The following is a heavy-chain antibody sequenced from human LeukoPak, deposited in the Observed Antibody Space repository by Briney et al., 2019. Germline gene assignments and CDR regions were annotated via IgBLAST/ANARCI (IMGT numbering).Heavy chain of an antibody. CDR3: AKTSRVNSAYDSPFDY. J-gene: IGHJ4*02. D-gene: IGHD5-12*01. V-gene: IGHV3-23*01. Sequence: PGGSLRLSCAASGFTFSSYAMSWVRQAPGKGLEWVSAISDSGGSRYYADSVKGRFTISRDNSKNTLHLQMNSLRAEDTAIYYCAKTSRVNSAYDSPFDYWGQGTLVTVSS. CDR1: GFTFSSYA. CDR2: ISDSGGSR.